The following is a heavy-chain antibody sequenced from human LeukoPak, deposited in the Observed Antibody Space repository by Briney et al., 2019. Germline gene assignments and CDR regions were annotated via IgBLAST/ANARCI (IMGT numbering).Heavy chain of an antibody. CDR1: RYSFNSYW. D-gene: IGHD5-18*01. Sequence: GESQKIFCEGSRYSFNSYWIGWVRHISRKGLEWMGINYHGDSDTRYSASFEGQVTISADKSISTAYLQWSSLKASDTAMDYCARRYTGMGEYDFEGWGQGALVTVSS. V-gene: IGHV5-51*01. CDR2: NYHGDSDT. CDR3: ARRYTGMGEYDFEG. J-gene: IGHJ4*02.